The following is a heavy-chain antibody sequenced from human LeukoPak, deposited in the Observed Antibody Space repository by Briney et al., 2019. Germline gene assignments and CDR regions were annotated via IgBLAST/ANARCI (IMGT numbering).Heavy chain of an antibody. J-gene: IGHJ3*02. Sequence: GGSLRLSCAASEFTFSSYNMNWVRQAPGKGLEWVSSISSSSDYIYYADSVKGRFTISRDNSKNTLYLQMNSLRAEDTAVYYCAKDLGTGYCSGGSCPGAFDIWGQGTMVTVSS. CDR2: ISSSSDYI. CDR3: AKDLGTGYCSGGSCPGAFDI. V-gene: IGHV3-21*01. CDR1: EFTFSSYN. D-gene: IGHD2-15*01.